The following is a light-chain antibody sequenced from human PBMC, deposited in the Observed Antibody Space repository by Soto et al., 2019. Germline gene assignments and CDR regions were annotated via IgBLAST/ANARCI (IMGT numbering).Light chain of an antibody. V-gene: IGKV1-39*01. Sequence: IWMTQSPSLLSASTGDRVTITCRASQNIDSYLNWYQQRPGKAPKLLIHDASSLQSGVPSRFSGSGSGTDFALTINSLQPEDFATIYCQQTYSTPWTFGQGTKVDIK. J-gene: IGKJ1*01. CDR1: QNIDSY. CDR2: DAS. CDR3: QQTYSTPWT.